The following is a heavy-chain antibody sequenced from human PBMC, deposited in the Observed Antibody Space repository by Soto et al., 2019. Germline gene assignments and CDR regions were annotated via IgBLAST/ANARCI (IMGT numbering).Heavy chain of an antibody. Sequence: EVQLLESGGGLVQPGGSLRLSCAASGFTFSSYVMSWVRQAPGKGLEWGSGISGSGGSTYDADSVKGRFTITRHNSKSTVYLKMNGLSAEDTAVYYCATDPIAAAGPDGRYGMDVWGQGTTVTVSS. CDR3: ATDPIAAAGPDGRYGMDV. CDR1: GFTFSSYV. CDR2: ISGSGGST. D-gene: IGHD6-25*01. V-gene: IGHV3-23*01. J-gene: IGHJ6*02.